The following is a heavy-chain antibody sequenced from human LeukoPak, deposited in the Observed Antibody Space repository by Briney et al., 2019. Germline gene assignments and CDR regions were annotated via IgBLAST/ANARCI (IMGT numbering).Heavy chain of an antibody. Sequence: PGGSLRLSCAASGFTFNNYAMSWVRHAPGKGLEWVSAISRNGDSTYYADSVKGRITISRDNSKNTLYLQMNSLRAEDTAVYYCAKGFWVLGIVVPWGQGTLVTVSS. CDR3: AKGFWVLGIVVP. D-gene: IGHD1-26*01. V-gene: IGHV3-23*01. J-gene: IGHJ5*02. CDR1: GFTFNNYA. CDR2: ISRNGDST.